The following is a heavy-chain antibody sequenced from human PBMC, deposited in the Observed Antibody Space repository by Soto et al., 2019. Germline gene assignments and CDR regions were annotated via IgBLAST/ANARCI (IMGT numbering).Heavy chain of an antibody. Sequence: SETLSLTCTVSGGSMNTYYWGWFRQPPGKGLEWVGYIYYSGSTTYSPSLKSRVTISLDTSKNQFSLILNSVTAADTAVYYCARGYCISTSCYERGDYYYYGMDVWGQGTTVTVSS. CDR2: IYYSGST. J-gene: IGHJ6*02. CDR1: GGSMNTYY. CDR3: ARGYCISTSCYERGDYYYYGMDV. V-gene: IGHV4-59*08. D-gene: IGHD2-2*01.